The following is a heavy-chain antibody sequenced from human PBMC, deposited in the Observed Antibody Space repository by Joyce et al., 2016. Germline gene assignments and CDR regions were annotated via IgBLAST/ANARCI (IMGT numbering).Heavy chain of an antibody. D-gene: IGHD6-6*01. CDR1: GFSFRGYW. CDR2: INTDGSST. Sequence: EVQLVESGGGLVQPGGSLRLSCAASGFSFRGYWIHWVGQAPGKGLGWVSRINTDGSSTRFADSVKGRFTISRDNAKNTLYLQMNSLRAEDTAVYYCVRGISARPGGPNWFDPWGQGTLVTVSS. J-gene: IGHJ5*02. V-gene: IGHV3-74*01. CDR3: VRGISARPGGPNWFDP.